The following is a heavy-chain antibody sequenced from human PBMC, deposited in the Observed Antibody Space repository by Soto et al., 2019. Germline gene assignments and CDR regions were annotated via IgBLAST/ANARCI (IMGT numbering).Heavy chain of an antibody. CDR3: AHAYYAFWSSYSSSALYGMDV. J-gene: IGHJ6*02. D-gene: IGHD3-3*01. Sequence: PSQTLSLTCAIPGDSVSSNSAAWKWIRQSPSRGLEWLGRTYYRSKWYNDYAVSVKSGITINPDTAKNQFSLQLNSVTPEDTAVCELAHAYYAFWSSYSSSALYGMDVCGHVSAVTVS. V-gene: IGHV6-1*01. CDR2: TYYRSKWYN. CDR1: GDSVSSNSAA.